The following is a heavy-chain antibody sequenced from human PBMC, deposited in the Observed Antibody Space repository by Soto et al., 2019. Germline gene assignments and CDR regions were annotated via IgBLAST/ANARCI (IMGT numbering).Heavy chain of an antibody. CDR2: IFYSGSS. CDR3: ARDLRCCGLDV. Sequence: SETLSLTCNVSGASMRSYSWTWMRLSPGKGLEWIGDIFYSGSSKLNPSLRSRLSISIDTSKNKFSLMLKSVTAADTAVYYCARDLRCCGLDVWGQGTTVTVSS. CDR1: GASMRSYS. J-gene: IGHJ6*02. D-gene: IGHD3-9*01. V-gene: IGHV4-59*01.